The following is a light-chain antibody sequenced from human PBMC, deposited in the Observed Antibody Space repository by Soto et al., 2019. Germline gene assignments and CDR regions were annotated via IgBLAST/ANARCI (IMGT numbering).Light chain of an antibody. Sequence: EFVLTQSPGTLSLSPGERATLSCRASQTVRNNYLAWYQQRPGQAPRLLVSGASTRASGIPARVSGSGSGTDFTLTISSLEPEDFAVYYCQQRSNWPLITFGQGTRLEIK. CDR1: QTVRNNY. V-gene: IGKV3D-20*02. J-gene: IGKJ5*01. CDR3: QQRSNWPLIT. CDR2: GAS.